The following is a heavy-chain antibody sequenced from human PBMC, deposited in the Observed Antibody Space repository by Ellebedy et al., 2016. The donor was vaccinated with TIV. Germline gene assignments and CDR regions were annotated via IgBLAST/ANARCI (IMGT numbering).Heavy chain of an antibody. CDR2: ITLNGGST. CDR3: ARAGISMIRGPRVFYFDS. CDR1: GFTFDDYG. J-gene: IGHJ4*02. D-gene: IGHD3-10*01. Sequence: GGSLRLXCEGSGFTFDDYGMRWVRQVPGKGLEWVSSITLNGGSTLYGDSVKGRFTISRDNDKNSLYLNMNSLRAEDTAFYFCARAGISMIRGPRVFYFDSWGQGTLVTVSS. V-gene: IGHV3-20*04.